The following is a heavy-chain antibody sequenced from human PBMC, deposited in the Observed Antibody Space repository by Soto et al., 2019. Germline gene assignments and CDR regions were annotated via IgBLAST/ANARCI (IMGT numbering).Heavy chain of an antibody. Sequence: PGESLKISCKGYGYSFTSYWISWVRQMPGKGLEWMGRIDPSDYYTNYSPSFQGHVTISADKSISTAYLQWISLKASDTAMYYCACHTSLNGVPKWFADWGQGTLVTVSS. J-gene: IGHJ4*02. D-gene: IGHD2-8*01. CDR2: IDPSDYYT. CDR3: ACHTSLNGVPKWFAD. CDR1: GYSFTSYW. V-gene: IGHV5-10-1*01.